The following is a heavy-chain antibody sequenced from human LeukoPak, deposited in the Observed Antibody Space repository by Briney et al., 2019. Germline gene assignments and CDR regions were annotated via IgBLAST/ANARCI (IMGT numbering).Heavy chain of an antibody. J-gene: IGHJ6*02. CDR2: IIPILGIA. Sequence: ASVKVSCKASGGTFSSYGISWVRQAPGQGLEWMGRIIPILGIANYAQKFQGRVTITADKSTSTAYMELSSLRSEDTAVYYCARGRCSSTSCYTGVDYYYYGMDVWGQGTTVTVSS. CDR3: ARGRCSSTSCYTGVDYYYYGMDV. V-gene: IGHV1-69*04. D-gene: IGHD2-2*02. CDR1: GGTFSSYG.